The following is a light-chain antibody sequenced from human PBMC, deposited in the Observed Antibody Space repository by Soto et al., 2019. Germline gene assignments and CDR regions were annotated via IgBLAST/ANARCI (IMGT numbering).Light chain of an antibody. CDR3: QSYDTRLSAVV. J-gene: IGLJ2*01. Sequence: QSVLTQPPSVSGAPGQRLTIACTGSSSNIGAGYAVHWHQHLPGRAPKLLVYGDNNRPSGVPDRFSGSESGTSAYLTITGLQAEDGAHYYCQSYDTRLSAVVFGGGTKLTVL. CDR1: SSNIGAGYA. CDR2: GDN. V-gene: IGLV1-40*01.